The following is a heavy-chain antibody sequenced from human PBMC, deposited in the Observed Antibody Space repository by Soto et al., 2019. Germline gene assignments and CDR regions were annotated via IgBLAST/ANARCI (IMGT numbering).Heavy chain of an antibody. J-gene: IGHJ3*02. V-gene: IGHV3-23*01. D-gene: IGHD4-17*01. CDR2: ISGSGGST. CDR1: GFTFSSYA. Sequence: EVQLLESGGGLVQPGGSLSFSCAASGFTFSSYAMSWVRQPPGKGLEWVSAISGSGGSTYYADSVKGRFTISRDNSKNTLYLQMNSLRAEDTAAYYCAKEGGNGYGDYRAFDIWGQGTMVTVSS. CDR3: AKEGGNGYGDYRAFDI.